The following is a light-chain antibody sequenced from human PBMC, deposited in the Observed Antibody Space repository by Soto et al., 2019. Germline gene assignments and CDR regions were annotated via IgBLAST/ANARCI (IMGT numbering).Light chain of an antibody. CDR2: SSN. CDR3: AAWDDSLNDVI. CDR1: SSNIGSNP. Sequence: QSVLTQPTSASGTPGQRVTISCSGSSSNIGSNPVNWYQQFPGTAPKLLIYSSNQRPSGVPDRFSASKSGTSASLAISGLQSEDEAGYFCAAWDDSLNDVIFGGGTKLTVL. V-gene: IGLV1-44*01. J-gene: IGLJ2*01.